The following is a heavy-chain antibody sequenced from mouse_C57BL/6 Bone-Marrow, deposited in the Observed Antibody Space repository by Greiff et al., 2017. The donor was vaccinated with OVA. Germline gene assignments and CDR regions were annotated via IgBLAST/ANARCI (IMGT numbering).Heavy chain of an antibody. V-gene: IGHV1-72*01. CDR1: GYTFTSYW. D-gene: IGHD1-1*01. Sequence: QVQLQQPGAELVKPGASVTLSCKASGYTFTSYWMHWVKQRPGRGLEWIGRLDPHSGGTKYNEKFKSKATLTVDKPSSTAYMQLSSLTSEDSAVYYCARDSYCYWYVDVWGTGTTVTVSS. CDR2: LDPHSGGT. CDR3: ARDSYCYWYVDV. J-gene: IGHJ1*03.